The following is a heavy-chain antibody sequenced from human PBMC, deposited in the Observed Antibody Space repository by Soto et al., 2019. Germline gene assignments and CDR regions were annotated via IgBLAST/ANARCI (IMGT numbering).Heavy chain of an antibody. V-gene: IGHV5-51*01. CDR3: ARGGKGGSHFYGMDV. J-gene: IGHJ6*02. CDR2: FYPGDSDT. CDR1: GYTFTTYW. D-gene: IGHD1-26*01. Sequence: PGESLKISCVGSGYTFTTYWVAWVRQMPGKGLEWMGIFYPGDSDTRFSPSFQGHVTISADKSISTAYLQWNSLKASDTAIYYCARGGKGGSHFYGMDVWGQGTTVTVSS.